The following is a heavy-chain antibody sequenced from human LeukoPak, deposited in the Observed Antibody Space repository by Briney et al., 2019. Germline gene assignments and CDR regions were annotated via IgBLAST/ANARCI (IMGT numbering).Heavy chain of an antibody. CDR3: ARERGDYYDSSGSENWFDP. D-gene: IGHD3-22*01. Sequence: ASVKVSCKASGYTFTSYGISWVRQAPGQGLEWMGWISAYNGNTNYAQKLQGRVTMTTDTSTSTAYMELRSLRSDDTAVYYCARERGDYYDSSGSENWFDPWGQGTLVTVSS. V-gene: IGHV1-18*01. CDR1: GYTFTSYG. CDR2: ISAYNGNT. J-gene: IGHJ5*02.